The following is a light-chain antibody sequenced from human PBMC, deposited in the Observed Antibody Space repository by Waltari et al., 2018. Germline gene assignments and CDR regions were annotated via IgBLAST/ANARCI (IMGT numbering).Light chain of an antibody. CDR1: QYINFG. CDR3: QQYFTYPWT. Sequence: DIQMTQSPSTLSASLGDRVTIPCRPSQYINFGLAWYQQKPGKPPSLLIYKTSNLHNGVPSRFSGSGSGTEFTLTISSLQPDDFATYACQQYFTYPWTFGQGTKVEV. CDR2: KTS. V-gene: IGKV1-5*03. J-gene: IGKJ1*01.